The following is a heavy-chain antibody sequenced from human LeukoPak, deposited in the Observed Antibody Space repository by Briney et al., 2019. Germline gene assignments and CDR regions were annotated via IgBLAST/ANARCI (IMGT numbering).Heavy chain of an antibody. CDR3: AKDRDYYDSSGYYDY. V-gene: IGHV3-23*01. D-gene: IGHD3-22*01. Sequence: GGSLRLSCAASGVTFSRYAMSWVRQAPGKGLEWVAAISGSGGSTYYADSVKGRFTISRDNSKNTLYLQMNSLRAEDTAVYYCAKDRDYYDSSGYYDYWGQGTLVTVSS. CDR2: ISGSGGST. CDR1: GVTFSRYA. J-gene: IGHJ4*02.